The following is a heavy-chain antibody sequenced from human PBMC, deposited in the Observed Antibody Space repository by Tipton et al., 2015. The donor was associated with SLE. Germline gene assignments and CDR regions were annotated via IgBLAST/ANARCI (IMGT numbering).Heavy chain of an antibody. CDR3: AREGYDILTGYEY. CDR2: ISWNSGSI. J-gene: IGHJ4*02. CDR1: GFTFDDYA. D-gene: IGHD3-9*01. V-gene: IGHV3-9*01. Sequence: SLRLSCAASGFTFDDYAMHCVRQAPGKGLEWVSGISWNSGSIGYADSVKGRFTISRDNAKNSLYLQMNSLRAEDTALYYCAREGYDILTGYEYWGQGTLVTVSS.